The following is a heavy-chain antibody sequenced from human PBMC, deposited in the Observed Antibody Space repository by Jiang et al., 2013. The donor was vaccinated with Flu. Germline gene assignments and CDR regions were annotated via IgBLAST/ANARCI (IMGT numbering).Heavy chain of an antibody. Sequence: QSGAEVKRPGSSVKVSCKASGGTFSSYAISWVRQAPGQGLEWMGRIIPILGIANYAQKFQGRVTITADKSTSTAYMELSSLRSEDTAVYYCARPRGLGIYNGPLRYWGQGTLVTVSS. D-gene: IGHD7-27*01. V-gene: IGHV1-69*04. CDR2: IIPILGIA. CDR3: ARPRGLGIYNGPLRY. CDR1: GGTFSSYA. J-gene: IGHJ4*02.